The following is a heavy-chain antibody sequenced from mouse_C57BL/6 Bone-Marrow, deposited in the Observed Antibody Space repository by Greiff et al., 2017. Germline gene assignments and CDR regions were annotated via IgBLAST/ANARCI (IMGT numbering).Heavy chain of an antibody. CDR2: ISNGGGST. CDR3: ARHGALNYFDY. CDR1: GFTFSDYY. V-gene: IGHV5-12*01. J-gene: IGHJ2*01. Sequence: DVMLVESGGGLVQPGGSLKLSCAASGFTFSDYYMYWVRQTPEKRLEWVAYISNGGGSTYYPDTVKGRFTISRDNAKNTLYLQMSRLKSEDTAMYYCARHGALNYFDYWGQGTTLTVSS.